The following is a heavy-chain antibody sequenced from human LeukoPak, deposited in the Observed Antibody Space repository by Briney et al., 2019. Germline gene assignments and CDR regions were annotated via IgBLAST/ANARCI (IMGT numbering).Heavy chain of an antibody. CDR2: ISGSGGST. V-gene: IGHV3-23*01. CDR1: GFTFRSYG. J-gene: IGHJ4*02. CDR3: AKTYSWFYFDY. Sequence: GGSLRLSCAASGFTFRSYGMSWVRQAPGKGLEWVSTISGSGGSTYYADSVKGRFTISRDNSKNTLYLQMNSLRAEDTAVYYYAKTYSWFYFDYWGQGTLVTASS. D-gene: IGHD6-13*01.